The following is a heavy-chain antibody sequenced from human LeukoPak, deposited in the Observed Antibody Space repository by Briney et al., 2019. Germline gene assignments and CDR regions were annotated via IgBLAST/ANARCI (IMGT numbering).Heavy chain of an antibody. Sequence: ASVKVSCKASGYTFTSSDINWVRQATGQGLEWMGWMNAHSGNSGYAQKFQGRVTITRNTPISTAYMELSSLRSDDTAVYYCASLRWGRVTMIATESWGQGTLVTVSS. CDR3: ASLRWGRVTMIATES. V-gene: IGHV1-8*03. D-gene: IGHD3-22*01. CDR1: GYTFTSSD. CDR2: MNAHSGNS. J-gene: IGHJ4*02.